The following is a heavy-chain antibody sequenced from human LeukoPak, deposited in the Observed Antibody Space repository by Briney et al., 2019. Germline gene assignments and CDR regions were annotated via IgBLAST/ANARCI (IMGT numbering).Heavy chain of an antibody. J-gene: IGHJ6*03. Sequence: SVKVSCKASGYTFTSYGISWVRQAPGQGLEWMGGIIPIFGTANYAQKFQGRVTITADKSTSTAYMELSSLRSEDTAVYYCARESGVVVITRHYYYYYYMDVWGKGTTVTISS. D-gene: IGHD3-22*01. CDR1: GYTFTSYG. CDR3: ARESGVVVITRHYYYYYYMDV. CDR2: IIPIFGTA. V-gene: IGHV1-69*06.